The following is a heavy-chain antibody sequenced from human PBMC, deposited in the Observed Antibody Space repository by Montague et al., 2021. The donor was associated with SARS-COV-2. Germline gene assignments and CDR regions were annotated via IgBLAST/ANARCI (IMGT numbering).Heavy chain of an antibody. J-gene: IGHJ4*02. Sequence: SETLSPTCAVYGGSFSDYYWSWIRQPPGRGLEWIGEINHSGSTNYNPSLKSRVTISVDTSKNQFSLKLSSVTAADTAVYYCAGGSSFVTIFGVVITDPLFDYWGQGTLVTVSS. CDR3: AGGSSFVTIFGVVITDPLFDY. CDR2: INHSGST. D-gene: IGHD3-3*01. CDR1: GGSFSDYY. V-gene: IGHV4-34*01.